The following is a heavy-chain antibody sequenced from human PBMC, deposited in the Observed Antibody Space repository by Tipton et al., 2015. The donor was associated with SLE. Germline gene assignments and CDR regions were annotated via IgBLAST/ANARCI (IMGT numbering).Heavy chain of an antibody. CDR3: ARSLPATTDYFDY. Sequence: SLRLSCAASGFTFSSYWISWGRQAPGKGLEWGANIKQDGSEKYYVDSVKGRFTISRDNAKNSLFLEMNSLRAEDTAIYYCARSLPATTDYFDYWGQGTLVTVSS. D-gene: IGHD1-7*01. V-gene: IGHV3-7*01. CDR1: GFTFSSYW. CDR2: IKQDGSEK. J-gene: IGHJ4*02.